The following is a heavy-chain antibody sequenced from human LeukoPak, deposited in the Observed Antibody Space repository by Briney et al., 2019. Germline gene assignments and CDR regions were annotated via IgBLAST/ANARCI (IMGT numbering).Heavy chain of an antibody. CDR2: IKQDGSEK. CDR1: GFTFSSYA. D-gene: IGHD3-10*01. V-gene: IGHV3-7*01. J-gene: IGHJ5*02. Sequence: GGSLRLSCAASGFTFSSYAMSWVRQAPGKGLEWVANIKQDGSEKYYVDSVKGRLTISRDNAKNSLYLQMNSLRAEDTAVYYCARGPPYYYGSGSSNWFDPWGQGTLVTVSS. CDR3: ARGPPYYYGSGSSNWFDP.